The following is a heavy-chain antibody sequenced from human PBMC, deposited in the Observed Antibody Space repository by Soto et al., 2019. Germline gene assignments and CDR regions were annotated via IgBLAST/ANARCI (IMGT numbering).Heavy chain of an antibody. Sequence: PGGSLRLSCAASGFTVSSNYMSWVRQAPGKGLEWVSVIYSGGSTYYADSVKGRFTISRDNSKNTLYLQMNSLRAEDTAVYYCASKKGDYYDSSGSLGYWGQGTLVTVSS. J-gene: IGHJ4*02. D-gene: IGHD3-22*01. CDR1: GFTVSSNY. CDR3: ASKKGDYYDSSGSLGY. V-gene: IGHV3-53*01. CDR2: IYSGGST.